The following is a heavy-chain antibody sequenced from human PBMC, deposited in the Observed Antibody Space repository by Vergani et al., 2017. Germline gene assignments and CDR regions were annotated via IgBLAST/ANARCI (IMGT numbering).Heavy chain of an antibody. Sequence: EVQLVESGGGLVKPGGSLRLSCAASGFTFSSYSMNWVRQAPGKGLEWVSSISSSSSYIYYADSVMGRFTISRDNAKNSRYLQMNSLGAEDTAVYYCARDLGLEDVGVGIAAAVPHYYYGMDVWGQGTTVTVSS. CDR1: GFTFSSYS. V-gene: IGHV3-21*01. J-gene: IGHJ6*02. CDR2: ISSSSSYI. CDR3: ARDLGLEDVGVGIAAAVPHYYYGMDV. D-gene: IGHD6-13*01.